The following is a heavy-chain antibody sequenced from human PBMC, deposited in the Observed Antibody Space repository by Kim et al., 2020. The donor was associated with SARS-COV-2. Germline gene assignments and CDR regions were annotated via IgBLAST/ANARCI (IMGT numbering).Heavy chain of an antibody. D-gene: IGHD3-22*01. CDR2: AGSGGSPK. CDR1: GFTIGRFI. Sequence: GGSLRLSCEASGFTIGRFIMNWVRQAPGKGLQWVSTAGSGGSPKFYADSVKGRFSLSSDSAKNSLLLQMNSLRDEDTAVYYCVRVPYYYNDTGHFGYYYGMDVWGQGTTVIVSS. J-gene: IGHJ6*02. V-gene: IGHV3-21*06. CDR3: VRVPYYYNDTGHFGYYYGMDV.